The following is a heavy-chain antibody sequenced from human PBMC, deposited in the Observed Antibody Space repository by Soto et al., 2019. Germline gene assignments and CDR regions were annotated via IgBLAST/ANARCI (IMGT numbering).Heavy chain of an antibody. Sequence: GASVKVSCKASGYTFTGYYMHWVRQAPGQGLEWMGWINPNSGGTNYAQKFQGRVTMTRDTSISTAYMELSRLRSDDTAVYYCARDPEPTTYSSSWYGWFDPWGQGTLVTVSS. CDR3: ARDPEPTTYSSSWYGWFDP. V-gene: IGHV1-2*02. CDR2: INPNSGGT. J-gene: IGHJ5*02. CDR1: GYTFTGYY. D-gene: IGHD6-13*01.